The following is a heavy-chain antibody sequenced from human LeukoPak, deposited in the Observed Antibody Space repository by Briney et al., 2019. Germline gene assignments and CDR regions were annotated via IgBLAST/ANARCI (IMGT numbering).Heavy chain of an antibody. Sequence: GGSLRLSCAASGFTFSSYSMNWVRQAPGKGLEWVSSISSSSSYIYYADSVKGRFIISRDNAKNSLYLQMNSLRAEDTAVYYCARSRELLGDYYFDYWGQGTLVTVSS. J-gene: IGHJ4*02. CDR1: GFTFSSYS. CDR3: ARSRELLGDYYFDY. V-gene: IGHV3-21*01. CDR2: ISSSSSYI. D-gene: IGHD1-26*01.